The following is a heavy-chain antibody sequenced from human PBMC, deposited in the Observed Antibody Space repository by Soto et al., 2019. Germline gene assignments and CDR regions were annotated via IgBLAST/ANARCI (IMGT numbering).Heavy chain of an antibody. CDR3: ARDRGMVRGVPTINWFDP. J-gene: IGHJ5*02. Sequence: PGGSLRLSCAASGFTFSSYGMHWVRQAPGKGLEWVAVIWYDGSNKYYADSVKGRFTISRDNSKNTLYLQMNSLRAEDTAVYYCARDRGMVRGVPTINWFDPWGQGTLVTVSS. D-gene: IGHD3-10*01. V-gene: IGHV3-33*01. CDR1: GFTFSSYG. CDR2: IWYDGSNK.